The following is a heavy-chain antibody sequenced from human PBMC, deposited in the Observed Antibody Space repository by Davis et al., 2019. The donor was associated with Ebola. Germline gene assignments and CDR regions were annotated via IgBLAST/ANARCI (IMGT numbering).Heavy chain of an antibody. V-gene: IGHV1-18*01. CDR3: ARSGQQLVGYFQH. CDR1: GYTFTSYG. J-gene: IGHJ1*01. Sequence: AASVKVSCKASGYTFTSYGINWVRQAPGQGLEWVGWISAYNSKTNYAQKFQGRVTMTRDTSTSTVYMELSSLRSEDTAVYYCARSGQQLVGYFQHWGQGTLVTVSS. CDR2: ISAYNSKT. D-gene: IGHD6-13*01.